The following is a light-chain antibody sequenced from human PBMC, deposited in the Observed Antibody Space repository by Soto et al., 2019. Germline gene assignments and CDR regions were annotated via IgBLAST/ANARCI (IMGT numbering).Light chain of an antibody. CDR1: SSDVGGYNY. Sequence: QSALTQPASVSVSPGQSITISCTGTSSDVGGYNYVSWYQQHPGKAPKLMIYEVSSRPSGVSNRFSGSKSGNTASLTISGLQAEDEADYYCSSYTSSSTLVFGTGTKVTVL. V-gene: IGLV2-14*01. CDR2: EVS. J-gene: IGLJ1*01. CDR3: SSYTSSSTLV.